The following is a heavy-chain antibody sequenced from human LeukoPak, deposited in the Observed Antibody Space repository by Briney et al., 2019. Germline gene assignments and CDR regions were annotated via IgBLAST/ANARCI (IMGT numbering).Heavy chain of an antibody. J-gene: IGHJ4*02. CDR3: ARGAHCSGGSCRYRGFFDY. CDR1: GGSFSGYY. CDR2: INHSGST. V-gene: IGHV4-34*01. Sequence: SETLSLTCAVYGGSFSGYYWSWIRQPPGRGLEWIGEINHSGSTNYNPSLKSRVTISVDTSKNQFSLKLSSVTAADTAVYYCARGAHCSGGSCRYRGFFDYWGQGTPVTVSS. D-gene: IGHD2-15*01.